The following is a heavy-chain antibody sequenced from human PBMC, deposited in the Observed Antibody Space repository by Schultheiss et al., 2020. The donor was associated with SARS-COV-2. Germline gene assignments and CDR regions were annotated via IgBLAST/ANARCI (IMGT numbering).Heavy chain of an antibody. Sequence: SETLSLTCTVSGGSFTTYYWNWIRQPPGKGLEWIGEINHSGSTNYNPSLKSRVTISVDTSKNQFSLKLSSVTAADTAVYYCARVMDYGMDVWGQGTTVTVSS. D-gene: IGHD5-24*01. J-gene: IGHJ6*02. CDR3: ARVMDYGMDV. CDR1: GGSFTTYY. CDR2: INHSGST. V-gene: IGHV4-34*01.